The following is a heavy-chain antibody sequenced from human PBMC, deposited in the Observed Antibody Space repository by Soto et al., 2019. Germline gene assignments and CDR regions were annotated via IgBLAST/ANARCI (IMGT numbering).Heavy chain of an antibody. V-gene: IGHV4-59*01. CDR3: ARGEDAFFYYGLDV. J-gene: IGHJ6*02. CDR2: IYDTGISGYTPST. CDR1: GGSIPSSC. Sequence: SETLSRTCTVSGGSIPSSCWSWIGRPPGKGLGWIAYIYDTGISGYTPSTSYNPSLRSRVTMSVDTSKSQFSLKLTSVPAADTAVYYCARGEDAFFYYGLDVWGQGITVTVSS.